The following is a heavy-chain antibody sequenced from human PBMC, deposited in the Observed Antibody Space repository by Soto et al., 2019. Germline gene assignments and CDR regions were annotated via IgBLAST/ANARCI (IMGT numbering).Heavy chain of an antibody. CDR3: TSQPPVATISQH. CDR2: IKTKTDGETT. D-gene: IGHD5-12*01. CDR1: GFTFSNAW. Sequence: GGSLRLSCAASGFTFSNAWMSWVRQAPGKGLEWVGRIKTKTDGETTDYAAPVKGRFTISRDDSENTVHLQMNSLKTEDTAVYYCTSQPPVATISQHWGQGTLVTVSS. J-gene: IGHJ1*01. V-gene: IGHV3-15*01.